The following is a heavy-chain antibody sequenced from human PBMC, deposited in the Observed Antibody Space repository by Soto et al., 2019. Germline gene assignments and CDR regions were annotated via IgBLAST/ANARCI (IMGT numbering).Heavy chain of an antibody. CDR2: IIPIFGTA. D-gene: IGHD3-22*01. V-gene: IGHV1-69*13. CDR3: ARDLKRYYDSSGYGYYYYGMDV. J-gene: IGHJ6*02. Sequence: SVKVSCKASGGTFSSYAISWVRQAPGQGLEWMGGIIPIFGTANYAQKFQGRVTITADESTTTAYMELSSLKSEDTAVYYCARDLKRYYDSSGYGYYYYGMDVWGQGTTVTVSS. CDR1: GGTFSSYA.